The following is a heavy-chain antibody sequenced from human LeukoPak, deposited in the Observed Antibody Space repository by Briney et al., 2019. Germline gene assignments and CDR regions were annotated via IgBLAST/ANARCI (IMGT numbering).Heavy chain of an antibody. V-gene: IGHV6-1*01. CDR1: GDSVSSNSAA. Sequence: SQTLSLTCAISGDSVSSNSAAWNWIRQSPPRGLEWLGRTYYRSKWYNDYAVSVKSRITINPDTSKNQFSLKLSSVTAADTAVYYCARAPIYDSSGYYSAEHYYFDYWGQGTLVTVSS. CDR3: ARAPIYDSSGYYSAEHYYFDY. J-gene: IGHJ4*02. D-gene: IGHD3-22*01. CDR2: TYYRSKWYN.